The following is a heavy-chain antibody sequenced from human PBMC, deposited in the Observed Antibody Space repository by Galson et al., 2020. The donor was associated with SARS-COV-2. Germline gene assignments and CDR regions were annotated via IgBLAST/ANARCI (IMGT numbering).Heavy chain of an antibody. J-gene: IGHJ4*02. CDR2: IRDRAHSYTT. CDR3: TKSSAGRNYYLEY. D-gene: IGHD1-7*01. Sequence: PGGSLRLSCEASGFTFSDHYMDWVRQAPGKGLEWVGRIRDRAHSYTTEYAASVKGRFTISRDESKNSLYLQMNSLETEDSAVYYCTKSSAGRNYYLEYWGRGTLVTVSS. V-gene: IGHV3-72*01. CDR1: GFTFSDHY.